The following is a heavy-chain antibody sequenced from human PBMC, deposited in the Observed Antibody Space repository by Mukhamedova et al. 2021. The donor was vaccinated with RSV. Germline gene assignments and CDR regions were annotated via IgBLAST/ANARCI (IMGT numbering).Heavy chain of an antibody. J-gene: IGHJ3*02. V-gene: IGHV1-2*02. D-gene: IGHD2-8*01. CDR2: INPPNGDT. CDR3: ARDPTNGRPAAFEI. Sequence: EYMGWINPPNGDTEYAQKFQGRVTMTRDTSISTVFMELTRLRYDDTAVYYCARDPTNGRPAAFEIWGQGTMVTVSS.